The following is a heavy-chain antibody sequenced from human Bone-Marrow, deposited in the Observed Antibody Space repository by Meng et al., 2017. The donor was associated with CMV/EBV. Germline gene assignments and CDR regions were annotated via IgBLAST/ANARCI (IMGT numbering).Heavy chain of an antibody. CDR3: ARGIYMDSSSPTYYYGMDV. CDR2: ISYDGSNK. CDR1: GFTFSSYA. Sequence: GGSLRLSCAACGFTFSSYAMHWVRQAPGKGLEWVAVISYDGSNKYYADSVKGRFTISRDNSKNTLYLQMNSLRAEDTAVYYCARGIYMDSSSPTYYYGMDVWGQGTTVTVSS. D-gene: IGHD6-6*01. V-gene: IGHV3-30*04. J-gene: IGHJ6*02.